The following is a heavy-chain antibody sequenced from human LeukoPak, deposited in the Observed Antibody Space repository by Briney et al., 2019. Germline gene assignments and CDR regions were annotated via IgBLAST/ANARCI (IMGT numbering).Heavy chain of an antibody. D-gene: IGHD3-22*01. Sequence: GGSLRLSCAASGFTFSSYEMNWVRQAPGKGLEWVSYISSSGSTIYYAGSVKGRFTISRDNAKNSLYLQMNSLRAEDTAVYYCARVGDYYDSSGPPDYFDYWGQGTLVTVSS. J-gene: IGHJ4*02. CDR2: ISSSGSTI. V-gene: IGHV3-48*03. CDR1: GFTFSSYE. CDR3: ARVGDYYDSSGPPDYFDY.